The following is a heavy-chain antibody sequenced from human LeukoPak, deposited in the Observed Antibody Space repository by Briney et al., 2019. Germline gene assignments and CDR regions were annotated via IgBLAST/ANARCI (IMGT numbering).Heavy chain of an antibody. CDR2: IGYNGSNK. CDR1: GFTFRSYG. J-gene: IGHJ4*02. CDR3: ARDAVTQWLAYYLYC. V-gene: IGHV3-33*01. Sequence: PVGTLSLSCAVSGFTFRSYGMQWVRQAPGKGLEWVAVIGYNGSNKYYEGSVKGRFTISRDNSKHTLYLQMTGLRAEYTAVYFCARDAVTQWLAYYLYCWGQVALVTVAS. D-gene: IGHD6-19*01.